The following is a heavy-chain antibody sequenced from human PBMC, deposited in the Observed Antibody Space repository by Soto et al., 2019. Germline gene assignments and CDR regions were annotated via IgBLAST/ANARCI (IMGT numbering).Heavy chain of an antibody. V-gene: IGHV3-7*01. CDR3: ARDSRGGPIEYYFDY. CDR2: IKQDGSEK. D-gene: IGHD6-13*01. J-gene: IGHJ4*02. Sequence: PGGCLRLSCAASGFTLSSYWMSWVRQAPGQGLEWVANIKQDGSEKYYVDSVKGRFTISRDNAKNSLYLQMNSLRAEDTAVYYCARDSRGGPIEYYFDYWGQGTLVTVSS. CDR1: GFTLSSYW.